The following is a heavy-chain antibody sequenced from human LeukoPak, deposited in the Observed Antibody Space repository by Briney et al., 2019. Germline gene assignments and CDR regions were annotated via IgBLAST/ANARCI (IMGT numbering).Heavy chain of an antibody. J-gene: IGHJ4*02. CDR1: GYIFTSYG. Sequence: GASVKVSCKASGYIFTSYGISWVRQAPGQGLEWMGWISAYNGNTNYAQKLQGRVTMTTDTSTSTAYMELRSLRSDDTAVYYCARKTEQWLVRTYYFDYWGQGTLVTVSS. V-gene: IGHV1-18*01. CDR2: ISAYNGNT. CDR3: ARKTEQWLVRTYYFDY. D-gene: IGHD6-19*01.